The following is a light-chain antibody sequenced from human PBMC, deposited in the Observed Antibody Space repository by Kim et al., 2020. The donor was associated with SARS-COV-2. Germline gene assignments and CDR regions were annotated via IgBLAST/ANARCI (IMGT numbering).Light chain of an antibody. J-gene: IGKJ1*01. V-gene: IGKV1-5*03. CDR1: HSINDF. CDR2: RAS. Sequence: DVQMTQSPSILSASVGDRVTITCRASHSINDFLAWYQQKPGKAPKLLIYRASTLQSGVPSRFSGSGSGTEFTLTINSLQPDDSATYYCQQYNSYSQTWTFGQGTKVDIK. CDR3: QQYNSYSQTWT.